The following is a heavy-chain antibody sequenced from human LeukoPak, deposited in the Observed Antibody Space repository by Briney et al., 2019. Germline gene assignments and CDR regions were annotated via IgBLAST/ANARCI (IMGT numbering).Heavy chain of an antibody. CDR1: GYTFTGYY. CDR3: ARSVAAAGKPADY. J-gene: IGHJ4*02. D-gene: IGHD6-13*01. CDR2: INPNSGGT. Sequence: ASVKVSCKASGYTFTGYYMHWVRQAPGQGLEWMGWINPNSGGTNYAQKFQGRVTMTRDTSISTAYMELSRLRSDDTAVYYCARSVAAAGKPADYWGQGTLVTVSS. V-gene: IGHV1-2*02.